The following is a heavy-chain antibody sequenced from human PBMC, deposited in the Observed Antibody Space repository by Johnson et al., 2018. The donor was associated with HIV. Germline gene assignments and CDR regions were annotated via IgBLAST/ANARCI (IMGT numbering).Heavy chain of an antibody. CDR3: APLGDAFEI. CDR1: GFTFSSYG. CDR2: IRHDGSNK. Sequence: QVQLVESGGGVVQPGGSLRLSCAASGFTFSSYGMHWVRQAPGKGLEWVAFIRHDGSNKYYADSVKGRFTISRDNSKNTLYLQMNSLRAEDTAVYYCAPLGDAFEIWGQGTMVTVSS. V-gene: IGHV3-30*02. J-gene: IGHJ3*02. D-gene: IGHD7-27*01.